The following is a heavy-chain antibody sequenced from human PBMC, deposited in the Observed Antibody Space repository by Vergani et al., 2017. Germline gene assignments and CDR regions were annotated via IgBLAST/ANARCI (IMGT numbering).Heavy chain of an antibody. J-gene: IGHJ6*03. CDR2: IIPIFGTA. CDR1: GGTFSSYA. V-gene: IGHV1-69*01. D-gene: IGHD6-19*01. Sequence: VQLLESGAEVKKPGSSVKVSCKASGGTFSSYAISWVRQAPGQGLEWMGGIIPIFGTANYAQKFQGRVTITADESTSTAYMELSSLRSEDTAVYYCARVAVAGTVHYYYYYMDVWGKGTTVTVSS. CDR3: ARVAVAGTVHYYYYYMDV.